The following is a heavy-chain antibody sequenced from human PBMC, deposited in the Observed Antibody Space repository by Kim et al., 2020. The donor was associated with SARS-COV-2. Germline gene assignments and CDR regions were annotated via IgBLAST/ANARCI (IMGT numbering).Heavy chain of an antibody. D-gene: IGHD3-22*01. CDR1: GYSFTSYW. CDR2: IYPGDSDT. CDR3: ARRHPYYYDSSGYYNFDY. J-gene: IGHJ4*02. V-gene: IGHV5-51*01. Sequence: GESLKISCKGSGYSFTSYWIGWVRQMPGKGLEWMGIIYPGDSDTRYSPSFQGQVTISADKSISTAYLQWSSLKASDTAMYYCARRHPYYYDSSGYYNFDYWGQGTLVTVSS.